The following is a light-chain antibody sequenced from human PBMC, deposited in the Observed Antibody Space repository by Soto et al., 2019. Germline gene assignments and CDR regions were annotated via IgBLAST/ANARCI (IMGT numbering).Light chain of an antibody. Sequence: VLIQFHVTLSLSPGERATLSSRASQSISSSLAWYQQNPGQAPRLLIFDASNRATGIPVRFSGSGSGTDFTRTISSLEPDYFTVDYCQQHSDWPLTFGGGTKVDIK. V-gene: IGKV3-11*01. CDR3: QQHSDWPLT. CDR2: DAS. J-gene: IGKJ4*01. CDR1: QSISSS.